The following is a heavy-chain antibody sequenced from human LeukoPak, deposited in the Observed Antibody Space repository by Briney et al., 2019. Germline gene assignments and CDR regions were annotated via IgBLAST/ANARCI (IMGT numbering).Heavy chain of an antibody. CDR2: IRSKAYGGTT. CDR3: TSSRGGGDGNFDY. CDR1: GFTFGDYA. V-gene: IGHV3-49*04. Sequence: GGSLRLSCIASGFTFGDYAMSWVRQAPGRGLEWVGFIRSKAYGGTTEYAASVKGRFTISRDDSKSIAYLQMDSLKTEDTAVYYCTSSRGGGDGNFDYWGQGTLVTVSS. D-gene: IGHD2-21*02. J-gene: IGHJ4*02.